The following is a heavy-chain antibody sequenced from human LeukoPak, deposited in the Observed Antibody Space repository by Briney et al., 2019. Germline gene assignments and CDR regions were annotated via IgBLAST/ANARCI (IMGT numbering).Heavy chain of an antibody. D-gene: IGHD2-2*01. J-gene: IGHJ6*02. CDR2: IYYSGST. V-gene: IGHV4-39*01. CDR1: GGSISSSSYY. Sequence: SETLSLTCGVSGGSISSSSYYWGWIRQPPGKGLEWIGSIYYSGSTYYNPSLKSRVTISVDTSKNQFSLKLSSVTAADTAVYYCARQNLAGSTSEYAGYYYGMDVWGQGTTVTVSS. CDR3: ARQNLAGSTSEYAGYYYGMDV.